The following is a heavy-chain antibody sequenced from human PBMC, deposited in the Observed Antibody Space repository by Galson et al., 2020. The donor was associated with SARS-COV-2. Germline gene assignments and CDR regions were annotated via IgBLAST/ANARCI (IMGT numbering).Heavy chain of an antibody. CDR3: AGVQGASYYYGMDV. CDR1: GFTFSSYG. V-gene: IGHV3-30*03. CDR2: ISYDGSNK. Sequence: SCPAPGFTFSSYGMHWVRQAPGKGLERAAVISYDGSNKYYADSVKGRFTISRDNSKNTLYLQINSLRAEDAAVYYCAGVQGASYYYGMDVWGQGTTVTVSS. J-gene: IGHJ6*02.